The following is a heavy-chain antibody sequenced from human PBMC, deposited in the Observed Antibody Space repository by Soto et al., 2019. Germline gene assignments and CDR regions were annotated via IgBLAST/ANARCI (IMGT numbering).Heavy chain of an antibody. J-gene: IGHJ6*02. CDR2: IYWDDDK. CDR1: GFSLSTSGVG. CDR3: AHLPGYSSSWYGHYYYGMDV. V-gene: IGHV2-5*02. D-gene: IGHD6-13*01. Sequence: QITLKESGPTLVKPTQTLTLTCTFSGFSLSTSGVGVGWVRQPPGKALEWLALIYWDDDKRYSPSLKSRLTITMDTSKNQVVLTMTNMDPVDTATYYCAHLPGYSSSWYGHYYYGMDVWGQGTTVTVSS.